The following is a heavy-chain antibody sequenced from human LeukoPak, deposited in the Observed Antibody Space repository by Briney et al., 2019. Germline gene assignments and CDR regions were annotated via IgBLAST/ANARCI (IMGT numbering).Heavy chain of an antibody. CDR2: ISGDGGST. V-gene: IGHV3-43*02. CDR1: GFTFDDYA. CDR3: AKADITMIVVAAFDI. Sequence: AGGSLRLSCAASGFTFDDYAMHWVRQAPGKGLEWVSLISGDGGSTYYADSVKGRFTISRDNSKTSLYLQMNSLRTEDTALYYCAKADITMIVVAAFDIWGQGTMVTVSS. D-gene: IGHD3-22*01. J-gene: IGHJ3*02.